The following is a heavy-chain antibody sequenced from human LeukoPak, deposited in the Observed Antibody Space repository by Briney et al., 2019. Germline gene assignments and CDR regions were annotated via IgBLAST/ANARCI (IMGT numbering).Heavy chain of an antibody. Sequence: SQTLSLTCTVSCGSINSDNSYWSWIRQPAGKGLEWIGRIYANGSANYNPSLKSRVTISVDTSKNQFPLKLRSVTAADTAVYYCARGVHRLTRPTTVTTGLDVWGHGTMVTVSS. CDR1: CGSINSDNSY. J-gene: IGHJ3*01. CDR2: IYANGSA. D-gene: IGHD4-17*01. V-gene: IGHV4-61*02. CDR3: ARGVHRLTRPTTVTTGLDV.